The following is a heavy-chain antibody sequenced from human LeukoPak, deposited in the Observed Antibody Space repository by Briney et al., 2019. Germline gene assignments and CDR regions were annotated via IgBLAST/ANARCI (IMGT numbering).Heavy chain of an antibody. Sequence: TGTSLRLSCAASGFTFSSNGMHWVRQAPGKGLEWVAVISNDGSNKYYADSVKGRFTISRDNSKSTLHLQMNSLRPEDTAVYYCAKDPASISYLFDCRGQGTLVTVSS. D-gene: IGHD5-12*01. CDR2: ISNDGSNK. V-gene: IGHV3-30*18. CDR3: AKDPASISYLFDC. J-gene: IGHJ4*02. CDR1: GFTFSSNG.